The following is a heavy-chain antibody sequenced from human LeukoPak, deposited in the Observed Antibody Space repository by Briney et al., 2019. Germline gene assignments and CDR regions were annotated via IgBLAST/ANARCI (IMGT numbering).Heavy chain of an antibody. D-gene: IGHD5-18*01. CDR1: GFTFNNYG. CDR3: AKSSLIQLWATVDY. CDR2: IRYDGSNK. J-gene: IGHJ4*02. Sequence: GGSLRLSCAASGFTFNNYGMSWVRQAPGKGLEWVAFIRYDGSNKYYADSVKGRFTISRDNSKNTLYLQMNSLRAEDTAVYYCAKSSLIQLWATVDYWGQGTLVTVSS. V-gene: IGHV3-30*02.